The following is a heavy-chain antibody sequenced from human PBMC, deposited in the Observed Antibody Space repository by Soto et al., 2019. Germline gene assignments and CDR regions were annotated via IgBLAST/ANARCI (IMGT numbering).Heavy chain of an antibody. D-gene: IGHD2-15*01. V-gene: IGHV4-59*01. CDR3: ARELEAVAYDC. J-gene: IGHJ4*02. CDR2: ISNSGRT. CDR1: GDSISSDY. Sequence: QVQLQESGPGLVKPSETLSLTCTVSGDSISSDYWTWIRQSPGKGLEWIRYISNSGRTNYNPSFNSRVTISVDTSKKQFSLKLSSVSAADTAVYYCARELEAVAYDCWGQGTRATVSS.